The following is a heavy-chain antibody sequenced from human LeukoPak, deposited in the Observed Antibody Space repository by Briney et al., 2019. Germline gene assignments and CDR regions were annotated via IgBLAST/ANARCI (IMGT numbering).Heavy chain of an antibody. Sequence: GASVKVSCKASGGTFSSYAISWVRQAPGQGLEWMGRIIPIFGTANYAQKFQGRVTITTDESTSTAYMELSSLRSEDTAVYYCAREVVPAAIFYYYYYMDVWGKGTTVTVSS. CDR1: GGTFSSYA. J-gene: IGHJ6*03. D-gene: IGHD2-2*01. CDR2: IIPIFGTA. CDR3: AREVVPAAIFYYYYYMDV. V-gene: IGHV1-69*05.